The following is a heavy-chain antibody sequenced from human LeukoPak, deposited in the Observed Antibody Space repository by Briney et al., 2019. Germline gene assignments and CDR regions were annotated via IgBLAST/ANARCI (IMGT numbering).Heavy chain of an antibody. V-gene: IGHV4-4*08. D-gene: IGHD3-16*02. CDR1: GGSISSYY. CDR3: ARGTYDYIWGSYRPYYYYYMDV. J-gene: IGHJ6*03. CDR2: IYTSGST. Sequence: SETLSLTCTVSGGSISSYYWSWIRQPPGQGLEWIGYIYTSGSTNYNPSLKSRVTMSVDTSKNQFSLKLSSVTAADTAVYYCARGTYDYIWGSYRPYYYYYMDVWGKGTTVTVSS.